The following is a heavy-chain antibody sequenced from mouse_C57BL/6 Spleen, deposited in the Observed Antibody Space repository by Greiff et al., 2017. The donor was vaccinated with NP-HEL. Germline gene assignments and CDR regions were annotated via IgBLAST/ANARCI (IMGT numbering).Heavy chain of an antibody. CDR2: INPNNGGT. CDR3: ARDDWDEAY. V-gene: IGHV1-26*01. J-gene: IGHJ3*01. Sequence: VQLQQSGPELVKPGASVKISCKASGYTFTDYYMNWVKQSHGKSLEWIGDINPNNGGTSYNQKFKGKATLTVDTSSSTAYMELRSLTSEDSAVYYCARDDWDEAYWGQGTLVTVSA. D-gene: IGHD4-1*01. CDR1: GYTFTDYY.